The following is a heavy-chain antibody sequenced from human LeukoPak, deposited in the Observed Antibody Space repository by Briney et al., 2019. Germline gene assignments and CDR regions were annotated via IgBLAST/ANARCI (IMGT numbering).Heavy chain of an antibody. V-gene: IGHV3-66*02. J-gene: IGHJ6*03. CDR1: RFTVSSNY. CDR3: AKDGRYYDILTGYANYYYMDV. CDR2: IYSGGSP. D-gene: IGHD3-9*01. Sequence: GGSLRLSCAASRFTVSSNYMSWVRQAPGKGLEWVSVIYSGGSPYYADSVKGRFTISRDNSKNTLYLQMNSLRAEDTAVYYCAKDGRYYDILTGYANYYYMDVWGKGTTVTVSS.